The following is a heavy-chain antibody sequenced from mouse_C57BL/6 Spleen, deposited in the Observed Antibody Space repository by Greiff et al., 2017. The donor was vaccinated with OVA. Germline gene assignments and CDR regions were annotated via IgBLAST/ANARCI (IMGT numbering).Heavy chain of an antibody. CDR1: GYAFSSSW. CDR3: ARDDYDGAWFAY. J-gene: IGHJ3*01. D-gene: IGHD2-3*01. V-gene: IGHV1-82*01. CDR2: IYPGDGDT. Sequence: QLKQSGPELVKPGASVKISCKASGYAFSSSWMNWVKQRPGKGLEWIGRIYPGDGDTNYNGKFKGKATLTADKSSSTAYMQLSSLTSEDSAVYFCARDDYDGAWFAYWGQGTLVTVSA.